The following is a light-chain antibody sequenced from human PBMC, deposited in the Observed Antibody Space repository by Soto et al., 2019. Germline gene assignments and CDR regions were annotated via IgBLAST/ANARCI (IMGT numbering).Light chain of an antibody. CDR2: DVS. CDR1: SSDVGAYHY. CDR3: SSYTRSRTFL. J-gene: IGLJ7*01. Sequence: QSALTQPASVSGSPGQSITISCTGTSSDVGAYHYVSWYQQHPGKAPQLMIYDVSSRPSGVSNRFSGSKSGNTASLTISGLQREDEADYYCSSYTRSRTFLFGGGTQLTVL. V-gene: IGLV2-14*03.